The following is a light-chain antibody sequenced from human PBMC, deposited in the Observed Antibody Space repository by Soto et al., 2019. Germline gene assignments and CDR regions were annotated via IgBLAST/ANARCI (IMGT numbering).Light chain of an antibody. CDR1: SSNIGSNT. CDR3: GAWDDSLNGVV. V-gene: IGLV1-44*01. J-gene: IGLJ2*01. Sequence: QSMLTQPPSASGTPGQRVTISCSGSSSNIGSNTVNWYKQFPGTAPKLLIHTSNQRPSGVSDRFSGSKSGTSASLAISGLQSEDEADYYCGAWDDSLNGVVFGGGTKLTVL. CDR2: TSN.